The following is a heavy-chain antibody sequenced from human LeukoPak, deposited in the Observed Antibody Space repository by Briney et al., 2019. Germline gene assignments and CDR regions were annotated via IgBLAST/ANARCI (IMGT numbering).Heavy chain of an antibody. CDR1: GYTFTSYY. CDR2: INPSGGST. V-gene: IGHV1-46*01. CDR3: ARGPSITMIRGGRWYYYMDV. J-gene: IGHJ6*03. Sequence: ASVTVSRKASGYTFTSYYMHWVRQAPGQGLEWMGIINPSGGSTNYAQKFQGRVTMTRDTSTNTVYMELSSLRSEDTAVYYCARGPSITMIRGGRWYYYMDVWGKGTTVTISS. D-gene: IGHD3-10*01.